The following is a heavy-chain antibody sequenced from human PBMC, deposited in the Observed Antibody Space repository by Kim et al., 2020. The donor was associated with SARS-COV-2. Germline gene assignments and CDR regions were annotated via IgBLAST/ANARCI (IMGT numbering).Heavy chain of an antibody. CDR3: AREGYCSSTSCLDLYYYYYGMDV. CDR2: ISAYNGNT. J-gene: IGHJ6*02. D-gene: IGHD2-2*01. CDR1: GYTFTSYG. V-gene: IGHV1-18*01. Sequence: ASVKVSCKASGYTFTSYGISCVRQAPGQGLEWMGWISAYNGNTNYAQKLQGRVTMTTDTSTSTAYMELRSLRSDDTAVYYCAREGYCSSTSCLDLYYYYYGMDVWGQGTTVTVSS.